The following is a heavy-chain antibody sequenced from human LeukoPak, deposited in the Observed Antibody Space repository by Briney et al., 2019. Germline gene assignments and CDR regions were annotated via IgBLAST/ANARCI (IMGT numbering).Heavy chain of an antibody. V-gene: IGHV4-30-4*01. CDR1: GGSISSGDYY. J-gene: IGHJ3*02. CDR2: IYYSGTN. CDR3: ARGRRGWRDAYDR. D-gene: IGHD6-19*01. Sequence: SQTLCLTCTVSGGSISSGDYYWGWLRQPPGKGWEWLGYIYYSGTNNSNPSLRSRATISEDTSKNQFSLKLSSVTAADTAFYYWARGRRGWRDAYDRWGQRTMVTVSA.